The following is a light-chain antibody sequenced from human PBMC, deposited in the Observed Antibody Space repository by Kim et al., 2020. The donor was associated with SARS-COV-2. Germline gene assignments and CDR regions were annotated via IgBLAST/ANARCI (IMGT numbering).Light chain of an antibody. Sequence: EIVLTQSPATLSLSPGERATLSCRASQSVGSYLAWYQQKPGQAPRLLIYDASNRATDIPARFSGSGSGTDFTLTISSLQPEDFGIYYCQQFSNWLTFGGGTKVDIK. CDR1: QSVGSY. J-gene: IGKJ4*01. V-gene: IGKV3-11*01. CDR2: DAS. CDR3: QQFSNWLT.